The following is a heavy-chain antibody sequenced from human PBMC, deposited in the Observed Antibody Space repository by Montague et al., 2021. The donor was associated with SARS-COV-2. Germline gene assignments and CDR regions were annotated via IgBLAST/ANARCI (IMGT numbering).Heavy chain of an antibody. J-gene: IGHJ5*02. CDR2: IFHSGIT. CDR1: GVSISSYY. Sequence: SETLSLTCSVSGVSISSYYWSWIRQSPGKGLERIGYIFHSGITDYNPSLKSRVTISVDMSKNQFSLQLNSVTAADSAVYYCARTEYNWNDWFDPWGQGTLVTVSS. CDR3: ARTEYNWNDWFDP. D-gene: IGHD1-20*01. V-gene: IGHV4-59*13.